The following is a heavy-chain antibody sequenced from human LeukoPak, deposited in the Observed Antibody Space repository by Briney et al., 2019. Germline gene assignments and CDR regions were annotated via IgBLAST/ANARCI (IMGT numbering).Heavy chain of an antibody. Sequence: GGSLRLSCAASGFTFSSYGTSWVRQAPGKGLEWVSAISGSGGSTYYADSVKGRFTISRDNSKNTLYLQMNSLRAEDTAVYYCASRSYYYDSSGYYPADYFDYWGQGTLVTVSS. CDR2: ISGSGGST. CDR1: GFTFSSYG. D-gene: IGHD3-22*01. V-gene: IGHV3-23*01. J-gene: IGHJ4*02. CDR3: ASRSYYYDSSGYYPADYFDY.